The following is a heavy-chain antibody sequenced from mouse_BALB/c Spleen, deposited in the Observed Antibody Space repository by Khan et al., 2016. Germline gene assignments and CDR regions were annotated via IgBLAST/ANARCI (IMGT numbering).Heavy chain of an antibody. Sequence: VQLQQSGAELVRSGALVKLSCTSSGFNFKDYYIHWVRQRPEQGLEWIGWIDPENGDTEYAPKFQGKATMTAHTSSNTAYLHLSSLTSEDAAVYYCSARYGNYDSLDYWGQGTTVTVSS. V-gene: IGHV14-4*02. J-gene: IGHJ4*01. D-gene: IGHD2-1*01. CDR1: GFNFKDYY. CDR3: SARYGNYDSLDY. CDR2: IDPENGDT.